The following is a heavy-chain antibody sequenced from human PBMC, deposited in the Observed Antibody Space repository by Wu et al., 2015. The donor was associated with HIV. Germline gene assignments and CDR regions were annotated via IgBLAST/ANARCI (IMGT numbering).Heavy chain of an antibody. J-gene: IGHJ2*01. CDR1: YILSSYP. CDR2: MNPYNGYI. D-gene: IGHD4/OR15-4a*01. CDR3: ARVQFDPDYYTYFDL. Sequence: QAQLVQSGPEAKRPGASVKVSCKASYILSSYPIGWVRQAPGQRLEWMGWMNPYNGYIKPAQRFQDRITLSTNNSAHTAYMELSSLTSDDTAIYFCARVQFDPDYYTYFDLWGQGTLVTVSS. V-gene: IGHV1-18*01.